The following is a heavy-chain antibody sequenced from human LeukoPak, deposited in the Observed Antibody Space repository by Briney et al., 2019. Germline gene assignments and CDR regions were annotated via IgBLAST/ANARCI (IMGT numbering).Heavy chain of an antibody. CDR2: INPNSGGT. CDR1: GYTFTGSY. CDR3: ARGRSLDSRYLLDY. Sequence: VASVKVSCKASGYTFTGSYMHWVRQAPGQGLEWMGRINPNSGGTNYAQKFQGGVTMTRDTSISTAYMELSRLRSDDTAVYYCARGRSLDSRYLLDYWGQGTLVTVSS. V-gene: IGHV1-2*06. D-gene: IGHD3-22*01. J-gene: IGHJ4*02.